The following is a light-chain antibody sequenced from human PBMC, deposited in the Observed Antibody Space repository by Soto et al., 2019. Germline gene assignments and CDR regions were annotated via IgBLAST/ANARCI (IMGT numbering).Light chain of an antibody. V-gene: IGLV1-40*01. CDR3: QSYDISLSVSVV. J-gene: IGLJ2*01. CDR1: SSNIGAGYD. Sequence: QSVLTQPPSVSGAPGQRVTISCTGSSSNIGAGYDVQWYQQLPGAVPRLLIFGNTNRPSGVPDRFSGSRSGTSASLAISGLQAEDEADYYCQSYDISLSVSVVFGGGTKVTVL. CDR2: GNT.